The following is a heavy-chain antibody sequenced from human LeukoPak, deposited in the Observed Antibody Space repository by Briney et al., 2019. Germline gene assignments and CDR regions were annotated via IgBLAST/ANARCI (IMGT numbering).Heavy chain of an antibody. J-gene: IGHJ5*02. CDR3: ARDLGQYYDTSDNWFDP. D-gene: IGHD3-22*01. Sequence: PRGSLRLSCAASGFTFSNYWMHWVRQAPGKGLVWVSRMNSDGINTSYADSVKGRFTISRDNAKNTLNLQMNSLRAEDTAVYYCARDLGQYYDTSDNWFDPWGQGTLVTVSS. V-gene: IGHV3-74*01. CDR1: GFTFSNYW. CDR2: MNSDGINT.